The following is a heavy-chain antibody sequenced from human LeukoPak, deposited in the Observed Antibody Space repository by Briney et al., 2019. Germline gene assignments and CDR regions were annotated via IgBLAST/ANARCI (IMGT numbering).Heavy chain of an antibody. Sequence: PGGSLRLSCAASGFTFTSYAMSWVRQAPGKGLEWVSAISTGAGSTYYADSVRGRFTISRDNSKNTLYLHMNSLRAEDTAVYYCAREGLHDYGDLGCFDYWGQGTLVTVSS. CDR3: AREGLHDYGDLGCFDY. V-gene: IGHV3-23*01. D-gene: IGHD4-17*01. CDR1: GFTFTSYA. CDR2: ISTGAGST. J-gene: IGHJ4*02.